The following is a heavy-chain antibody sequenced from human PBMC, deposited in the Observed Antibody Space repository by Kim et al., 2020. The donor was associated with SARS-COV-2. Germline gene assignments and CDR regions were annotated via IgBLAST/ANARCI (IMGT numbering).Heavy chain of an antibody. CDR3: ARGALTMIVRHYFDY. V-gene: IGHV4-39*01. J-gene: IGHJ4*02. CDR1: GGSISSSSYY. CDR2: IYYSGST. Sequence: SETLSLTCTVSGGSISSSSYYWGWIRQPPGKGLEWIGSIYYSGSTYYNPSLKSRVTISVDTSKNQFSLKLSSVTAADTAVYYCARGALTMIVRHYFDYWGQGTLVTVSS. D-gene: IGHD3-22*01.